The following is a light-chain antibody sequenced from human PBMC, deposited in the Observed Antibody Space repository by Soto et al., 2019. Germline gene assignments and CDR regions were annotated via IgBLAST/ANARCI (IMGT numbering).Light chain of an antibody. CDR3: SSYAGSNNFV. CDR1: SSDIGAYIY. V-gene: IGLV2-8*01. CDR2: EVS. J-gene: IGLJ1*01. Sequence: QSALTQPPSASGSPGHSVTISCTGTSSDIGAYIYVSWYQQHTGKASKLMISEVSRRPSGVPERFPGSKSGNTASLSVSGLQADEEAHCYCSSYAGSNNFVFGTGTKVTVL.